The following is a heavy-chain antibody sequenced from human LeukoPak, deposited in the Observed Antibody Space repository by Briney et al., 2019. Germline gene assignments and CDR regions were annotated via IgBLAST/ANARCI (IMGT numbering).Heavy chain of an antibody. V-gene: IGHV5-51*01. CDR2: IYPDDSDT. Sequence: GESLKISCKGSGYSFTSYWIGRVRQMPGKGLEWMGIIYPDDSDTRYSPSFQGQVTISADKSVSTAYLQWSSLKASDTAMYYCARQASCSSTSCQGDYYYYMDVWGKGTTVTVSS. J-gene: IGHJ6*03. CDR3: ARQASCSSTSCQGDYYYYMDV. CDR1: GYSFTSYW. D-gene: IGHD2-2*01.